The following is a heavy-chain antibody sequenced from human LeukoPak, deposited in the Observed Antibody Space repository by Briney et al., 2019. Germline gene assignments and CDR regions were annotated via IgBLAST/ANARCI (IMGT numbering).Heavy chain of an antibody. CDR3: ARGRQNSGSYSDAFDI. Sequence: GGSLRLACAGSGFTFSSYSMHWVRQAPGKGLEWVSSISSSSIYIYYADSLKGRFTISRDNAKNSLSLQMNSLRAEDTAVYYCARGRQNSGSYSDAFDIWGQGTVVTVSS. CDR1: GFTFSSYS. D-gene: IGHD1-26*01. J-gene: IGHJ3*02. CDR2: ISSSSIYI. V-gene: IGHV3-21*01.